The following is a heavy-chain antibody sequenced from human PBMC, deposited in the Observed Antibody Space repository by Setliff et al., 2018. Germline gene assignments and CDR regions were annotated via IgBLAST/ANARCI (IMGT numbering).Heavy chain of an antibody. CDR1: GGSISTYY. V-gene: IGHV4-59*01. CDR2: VYYSGIA. D-gene: IGHD5-12*01. J-gene: IGHJ4*02. Sequence: SETLSLTCTVSGGSISTYYWSWIRQPPGKGLEWIGYVYYSGIANYSPSLKSRLTISVDTSKNQFSLKLRSVTAADTAVYYCARGGTFRYFDYWCQGTPVTV. CDR3: ARGGTFRYFDY.